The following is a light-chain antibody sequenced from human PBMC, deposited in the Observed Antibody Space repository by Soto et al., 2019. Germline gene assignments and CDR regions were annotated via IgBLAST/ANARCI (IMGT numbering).Light chain of an antibody. V-gene: IGLV2-14*01. J-gene: IGLJ1*01. CDR1: RTDVGGYNF. CDR2: EVS. Sequence: QSVLTQPASVSGSPGQSITISCTGTRTDVGGYNFVSWYQQHPGKAPKLMIFEVSNRPTGVSNRFSGSKSDNTASLTISGLQADDEADYYCSSYTTRSSLYVFGTGTKVT. CDR3: SSYTTRSSLYV.